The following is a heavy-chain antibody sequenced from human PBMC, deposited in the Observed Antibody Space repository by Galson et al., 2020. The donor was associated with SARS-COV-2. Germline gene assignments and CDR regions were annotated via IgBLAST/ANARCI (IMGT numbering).Heavy chain of an antibody. CDR2: IYSGGST. V-gene: IGHV3-53*01. D-gene: IGHD2-15*01. CDR1: GFTVSSNY. J-gene: IGHJ6*02. Sequence: GESLKISCAASGFTVSSNYMSWVRQAPGKGLEWVSVIYSGGSTYYADSVKGRFTISRDNSKNTLYLQMNSLRAEDTAVYYCARGLVVAYYGMDVWGQGTTVTVSS. CDR3: ARGLVVAYYGMDV.